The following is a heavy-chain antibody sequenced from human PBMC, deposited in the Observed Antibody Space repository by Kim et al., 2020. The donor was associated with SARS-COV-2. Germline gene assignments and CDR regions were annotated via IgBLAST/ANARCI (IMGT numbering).Heavy chain of an antibody. CDR3: AKVVTRYFYGMDV. CDR2: INAGNDNT. J-gene: IGHJ6*02. Sequence: ASVKVSCKASGYSIINNAMNWVRQAPGQRLEWLGWINAGNDNTRYSQKLQGRVTITRDTSTNTAYMELSSLSLEDTAVYYCAKVVTRYFYGMDVWGQGTTVTVSS. D-gene: IGHD3-10*01. CDR1: GYSIINNA. V-gene: IGHV1-3*01.